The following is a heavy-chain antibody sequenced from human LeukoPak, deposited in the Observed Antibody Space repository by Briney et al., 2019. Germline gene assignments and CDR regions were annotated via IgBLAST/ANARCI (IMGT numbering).Heavy chain of an antibody. V-gene: IGHV1-8*03. Sequence: GASVKVSCKASGGTFSSYAISWVRQATGQGLEWMGWMNPNSGNTDYAQRFQGRLTITRNTSISTVYMELSGLRSEDTAVYYCARDSSGWYHWFDPWGQGTLVTVSS. CDR3: ARDSSGWYHWFDP. J-gene: IGHJ5*02. D-gene: IGHD6-19*01. CDR2: MNPNSGNT. CDR1: GGTFSSYA.